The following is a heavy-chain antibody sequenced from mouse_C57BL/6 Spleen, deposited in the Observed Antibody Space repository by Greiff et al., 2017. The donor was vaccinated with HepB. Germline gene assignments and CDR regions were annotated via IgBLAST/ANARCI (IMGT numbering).Heavy chain of an antibody. D-gene: IGHD2-3*01. V-gene: IGHV1-19*01. CDR2: INPYNGGT. J-gene: IGHJ2*01. Sequence: VQLQQSGPVLVKPGASVKMSCKASGYTFTDYYMNWVKQSHGKSLEWIGVINPYNGGTSYNQKFKGKATLTVDKSSSTAYMELNSLTSEDSAVYYCARSLLPYYFDYWGQGTTLTVSS. CDR1: GYTFTDYY. CDR3: ARSLLPYYFDY.